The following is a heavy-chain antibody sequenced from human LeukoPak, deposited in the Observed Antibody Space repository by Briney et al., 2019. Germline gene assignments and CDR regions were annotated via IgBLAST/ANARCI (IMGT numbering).Heavy chain of an antibody. V-gene: IGHV1-2*02. D-gene: IGHD3-10*01. CDR1: GYIFTAYY. CDR2: INPDSGGT. Sequence: ASVKVSCKTSGYIFTAYYLHWVRQAPGQGPEWMGWINPDSGGTNYAQRFQGRVTMTRDTSISTAFMELSSLRSDDTAVYYCARNYYTSGSPLYYYYYMDVWGKGTTVTVSS. CDR3: ARNYYTSGSPLYYYYYMDV. J-gene: IGHJ6*03.